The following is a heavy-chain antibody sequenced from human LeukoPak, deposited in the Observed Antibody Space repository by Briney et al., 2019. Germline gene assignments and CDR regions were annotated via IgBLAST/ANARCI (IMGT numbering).Heavy chain of an antibody. Sequence: GGSLKLSCAASGFTFSSYGMYWVRQAPGKGLEWVAVISYHGSNKYYADSVKGRFTISRDNAKNTLNVQMNSLRAEDTAVYYCVRSTAVLPFDYWGQGIPVTVSS. CDR3: VRSTAVLPFDY. CDR1: GFTFSSYG. V-gene: IGHV3-30*03. J-gene: IGHJ4*02. CDR2: ISYHGSNK. D-gene: IGHD6-6*01.